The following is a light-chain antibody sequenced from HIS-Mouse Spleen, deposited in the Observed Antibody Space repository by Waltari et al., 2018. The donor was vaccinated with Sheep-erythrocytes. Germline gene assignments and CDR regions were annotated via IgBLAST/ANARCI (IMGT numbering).Light chain of an antibody. CDR1: QGIRND. V-gene: IGKV1-6*01. CDR3: LQDYNYPYT. CDR2: AAS. Sequence: AIHMTQSPSSLSASVGDRVTITCRASQGIRNDLGWYQQTPGKAPKLLIYAASSLQSGVPSRFSGSGSGTDFTLTISSLQPEDFATYYCLQDYNYPYTFGQGTKLEIK. J-gene: IGKJ2*01.